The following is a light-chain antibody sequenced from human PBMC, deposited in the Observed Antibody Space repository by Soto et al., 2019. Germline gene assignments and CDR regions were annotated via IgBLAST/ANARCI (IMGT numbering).Light chain of an antibody. J-gene: IGKJ2*01. CDR3: QQHYATPYT. CDR2: WAS. V-gene: IGKV4-1*01. Sequence: IVMTQSPDSLAVSLGERATINCKSSQRVLYSSNNKNYLAWYQQKPGQPPKLLIYWASTRESGVPDRFSGSGSGTDFTLTISSLQAEDVAVYHCQQHYATPYTFGQGTKLEIK. CDR1: QRVLYSSNNKNY.